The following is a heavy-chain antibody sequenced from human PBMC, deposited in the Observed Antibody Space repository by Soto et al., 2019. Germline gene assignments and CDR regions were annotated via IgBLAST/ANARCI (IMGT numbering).Heavy chain of an antibody. J-gene: IGHJ4*02. V-gene: IGHV6-1*01. CDR3: ARDLGLDWGCSGGSCYSGGPIGVPFDY. D-gene: IGHD2-15*01. Sequence: PSQTLSLTCAISGDSVSSNSAAWNWIRQSPSRGLEWLGRTYYRSKWYNDYAVSVKSRITINPDTSKNQFSLQLNSVTPEDTAVYYCARDLGLDWGCSGGSCYSGGPIGVPFDYWGQGTLVTVSS. CDR2: TYYRSKWYN. CDR1: GDSVSSNSAA.